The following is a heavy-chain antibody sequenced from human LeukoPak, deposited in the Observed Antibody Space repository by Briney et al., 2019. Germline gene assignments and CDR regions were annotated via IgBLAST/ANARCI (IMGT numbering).Heavy chain of an antibody. D-gene: IGHD1-26*01. CDR3: ARVDSGSGSHPYYYYYGMDV. Sequence: RGGPLTLFCTASGFTFSSYWMHWLRRARGGGLVWVSRINSDGSSTSDGESVKGRFTICSNNAKNKLYLQMNSLRAEDTAVYYCARVDSGSGSHPYYYYYGMDVWGQGTTVTVSS. CDR1: GFTFSSYW. J-gene: IGHJ6*02. CDR2: INSDGSST. V-gene: IGHV3-74*01.